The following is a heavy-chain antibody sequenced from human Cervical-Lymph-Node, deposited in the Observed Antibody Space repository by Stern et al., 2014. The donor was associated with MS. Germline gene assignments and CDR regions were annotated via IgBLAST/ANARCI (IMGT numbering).Heavy chain of an antibody. CDR1: GGSITSYY. J-gene: IGHJ6*02. CDR2: VFYIGST. CDR3: ARRAQYGSYPLYYDYGRDV. V-gene: IGHV4-59*01. D-gene: IGHD3-10*01. Sequence: VQLVQSGPRLVKPSETLSLTCTVSGGSITSYYWSWIRHPPGQGLEWIGHVFYIGSTNYNPALKSRVTISVDTSKNQCSLKLRSVTAADTAVYYCARRAQYGSYPLYYDYGRDVWGQGTTVTVSS.